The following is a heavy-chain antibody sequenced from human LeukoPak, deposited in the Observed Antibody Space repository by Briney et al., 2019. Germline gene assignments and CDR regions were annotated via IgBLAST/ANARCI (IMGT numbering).Heavy chain of an antibody. CDR1: GGSFSGYY. CDR3: ARVDDPVKNFDY. Sequence: SETLSLTCAVYGGSFSGYYWSWIRQPPGKGLEWIGEINHSGSTNYNPSLKSRVTISVDTSKNQFSLKLSSVTASDTAVYYCARVDDPVKNFDYWGQGTLVTVSS. CDR2: INHSGST. D-gene: IGHD1-1*01. J-gene: IGHJ4*02. V-gene: IGHV4-34*01.